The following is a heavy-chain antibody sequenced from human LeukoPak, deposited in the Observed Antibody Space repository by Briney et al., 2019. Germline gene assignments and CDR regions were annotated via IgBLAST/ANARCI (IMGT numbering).Heavy chain of an antibody. J-gene: IGHJ4*02. CDR3: ARADYDTYDFDY. Sequence: SETLSLTCTVSGGSISSSSYYWGWIRQPPGKGLEWIVSIYYSGSTYYNPSLKSRVTISVDTSKNQFSLKLSSVTAADTAVYYCARADYDTYDFDYWGQGTLVTVSS. CDR1: GGSISSSSYY. CDR2: IYYSGST. D-gene: IGHD3-22*01. V-gene: IGHV4-39*01.